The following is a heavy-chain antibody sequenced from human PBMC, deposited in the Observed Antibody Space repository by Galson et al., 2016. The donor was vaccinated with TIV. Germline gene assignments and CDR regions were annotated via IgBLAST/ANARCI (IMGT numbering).Heavy chain of an antibody. V-gene: IGHV2-70*11. D-gene: IGHD3-22*01. Sequence: PALVKPTQTLTLTCTFSGFSLNTDGMCVNWIRQPPGKALEWLARIDWDDDKSYSPSLKTRLTISKDTSKNQVVLTMTNVDPVDTATYYCARISGYYDSSGHYIPRSFDYWGRGSLVTVAS. J-gene: IGHJ4*02. CDR1: GFSLNTDGMC. CDR3: ARISGYYDSSGHYIPRSFDY. CDR2: IDWDDDK.